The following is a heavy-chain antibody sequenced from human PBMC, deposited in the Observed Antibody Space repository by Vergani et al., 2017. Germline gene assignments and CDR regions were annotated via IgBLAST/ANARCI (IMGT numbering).Heavy chain of an antibody. CDR2: IYAGDSDV. CDR1: RYSITNYW. Sequence: EVQLVQSGAEVKKPGESLTISCQGSRYSITNYWIAWVRQRPGQGLEWMGIIYAGDSDVRYSPSFQGQVTMSVDKSLSTAYLQWSSLKASDTATYYCAKTHDFSSLYSSYNWFDPWGQGTQVTVSS. J-gene: IGHJ5*02. D-gene: IGHD3-3*01. CDR3: AKTHDFSSLYSSYNWFDP. V-gene: IGHV5-51*03.